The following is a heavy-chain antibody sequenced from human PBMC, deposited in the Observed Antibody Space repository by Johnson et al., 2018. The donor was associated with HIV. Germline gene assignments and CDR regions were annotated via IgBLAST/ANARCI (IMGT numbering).Heavy chain of an antibody. V-gene: IGHV3-30*14. Sequence: QVQLVESGGGVVQPGGSLRLSCAASGFTFSSYAMSWVRQAPGKGLEWVAVISYDGSNKYYADSVKGRFTISRDNSKNTLYLQMNSLRAEDTAVYYCARDVTKDAFDIWGQGTMVTVSS. J-gene: IGHJ3*02. CDR2: ISYDGSNK. CDR3: ARDVTKDAFDI. CDR1: GFTFSSYA. D-gene: IGHD4-17*01.